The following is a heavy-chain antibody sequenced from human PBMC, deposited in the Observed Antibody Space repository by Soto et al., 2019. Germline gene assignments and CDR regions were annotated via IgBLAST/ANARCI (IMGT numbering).Heavy chain of an antibody. V-gene: IGHV3-30-3*01. CDR1: GLTFTSSS. D-gene: IGHD4-17*01. CDR3: ARRLATTVSALGY. CDR2: ISENGDRQ. Sequence: QVQLVQSGGGVVQAGNSLRLSCTASGLTFTSSSFHWVRQAPGKGLEWVAVISENGDRQYSTESVRGRFLISRDSSKNTLYLPMNSLRPEDTGVYFCARRLATTVSALGYWGQGALVTVSS. J-gene: IGHJ4*02.